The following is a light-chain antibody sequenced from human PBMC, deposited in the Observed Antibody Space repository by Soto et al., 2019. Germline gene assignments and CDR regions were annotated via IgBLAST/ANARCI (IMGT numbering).Light chain of an antibody. Sequence: EIVTTQSPATLSVSPGERVTLSCRASQSVSSNLAWYQHKLGQAPRLFIYGASTRATGIPARFSGSGSGTEFTLTISSLQSEDFAVYYCQQYNNWPWTFGQGTKVDIK. V-gene: IGKV3-15*01. J-gene: IGKJ1*01. CDR2: GAS. CDR1: QSVSSN. CDR3: QQYNNWPWT.